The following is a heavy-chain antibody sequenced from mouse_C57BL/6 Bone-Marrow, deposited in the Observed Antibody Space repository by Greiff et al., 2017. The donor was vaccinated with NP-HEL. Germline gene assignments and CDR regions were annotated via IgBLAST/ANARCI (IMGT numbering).Heavy chain of an antibody. V-gene: IGHV1-18*01. Sequence: EVQRVESGPELVKPGASVKIPCKASGYTFTDYNMDWVKQSHGKSLEWIGDINPNNGGTIYNQKFKGKATLTVDKSSSTAYMELRSLTSEDTAVYYCARKITTALWYFDVWGTGTTVTVSS. CDR2: INPNNGGT. CDR3: ARKITTALWYFDV. J-gene: IGHJ1*03. CDR1: GYTFTDYN. D-gene: IGHD1-2*01.